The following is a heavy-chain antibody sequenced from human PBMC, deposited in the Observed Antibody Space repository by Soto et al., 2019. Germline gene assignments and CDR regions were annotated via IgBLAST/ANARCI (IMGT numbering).Heavy chain of an antibody. D-gene: IGHD1-26*01. CDR3: ARGVSAGVDY. CDR1: GYSFTSLD. J-gene: IGHJ4*02. CDR2: MQPSTGRT. V-gene: IGHV1-8*01. Sequence: RASVKVSCKASGYSFTSLDINWVRQTAGQGLEWMGWMQPSTGRTGYAQKFQGRVTMTRDTSINTAYMELTTLTSDDTAFYYCARGVSAGVDYWGQGTLVTVSS.